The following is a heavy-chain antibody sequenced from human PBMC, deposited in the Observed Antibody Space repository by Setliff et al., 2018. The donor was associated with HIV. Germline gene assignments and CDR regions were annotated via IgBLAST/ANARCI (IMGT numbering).Heavy chain of an antibody. CDR3: ARDRYYGSGSYYNYFDY. CDR1: GGSISSYY. V-gene: IGHV4-59*12. CDR2: IYYSGST. J-gene: IGHJ4*02. Sequence: LSLTCTVSGGSISSYYWSWIRQPPGKGLEWIGYIYYSGSTNYNPSLKSRVTISVDTSKNRFSLKLTSVTAADTAVYYCARDRYYGSGSYYNYFDYWGQGILVTVSS. D-gene: IGHD3-10*01.